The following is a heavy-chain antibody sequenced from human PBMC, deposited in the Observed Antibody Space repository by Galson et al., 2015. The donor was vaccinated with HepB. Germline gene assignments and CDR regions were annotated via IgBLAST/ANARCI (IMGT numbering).Heavy chain of an antibody. V-gene: IGHV3-7*01. J-gene: IGHJ2*01. CDR3: ARDYDPSARPLSYFDL. D-gene: IGHD3-3*01. CDR1: GFTFSMYW. Sequence: LRLSCAASGFTFSMYWMNWVRQAPGKGLEWVANIKQDGSEKYYVDSVKGRFTISRDNTENSLYLQMNSLSAEDTAVYYCARDYDPSARPLSYFDLWGRGTLVTVSS. CDR2: IKQDGSEK.